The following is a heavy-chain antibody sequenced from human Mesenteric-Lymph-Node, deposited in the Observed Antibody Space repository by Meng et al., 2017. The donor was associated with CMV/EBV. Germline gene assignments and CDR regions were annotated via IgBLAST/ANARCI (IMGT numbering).Heavy chain of an antibody. CDR2: IDPNSGGT. CDR3: ARSPLKTAMPSHYYDSSGYHYYFDS. CDR1: GYTFSAYY. Sequence: ASVKVSCKASGYTFSAYYVHWVRQAPGQGLEWMGWIDPNSGGTRYAQNFQGGVTMTRDTSVSTAYMELSSLRYDDTAMYYCARSPLKTAMPSHYYDSSGYHYYFDSWGQGTLVTVSS. D-gene: IGHD3-22*01. V-gene: IGHV1-2*02. J-gene: IGHJ4*02.